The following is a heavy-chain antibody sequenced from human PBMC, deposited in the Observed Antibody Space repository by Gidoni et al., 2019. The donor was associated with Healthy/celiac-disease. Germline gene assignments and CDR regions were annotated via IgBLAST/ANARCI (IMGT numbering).Heavy chain of an antibody. Sequence: QLQLQESGPGLVKPSETLYLTCTVSGGSISSSSYYWGWIRQPPGKGLEWIGSIYYSGSTYYNPSLKSRVTISVDTSKNQFSLKLSSVTAADTAVYYCARRVGAAATKVYYFDYWGQGTLVTVSS. CDR3: ARRVGAAATKVYYFDY. J-gene: IGHJ4*02. V-gene: IGHV4-39*01. CDR2: IYYSGST. D-gene: IGHD6-13*01. CDR1: GGSISSSSYY.